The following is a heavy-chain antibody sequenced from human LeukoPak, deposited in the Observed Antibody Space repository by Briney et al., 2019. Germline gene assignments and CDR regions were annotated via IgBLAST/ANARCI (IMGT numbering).Heavy chain of an antibody. V-gene: IGHV1-18*01. Sequence: ASVKVSCKASGYTFTRYGISWVRQAPGQGLEWMGWISAYNGNTNYAQKLQGRVTMTTDTSTSTAYMELRSLRSDDTAVYYCARPVYYDSSGYYLDYWGQGTLVTVSS. CDR3: ARPVYYDSSGYYLDY. CDR2: ISAYNGNT. CDR1: GYTFTRYG. J-gene: IGHJ4*02. D-gene: IGHD3-22*01.